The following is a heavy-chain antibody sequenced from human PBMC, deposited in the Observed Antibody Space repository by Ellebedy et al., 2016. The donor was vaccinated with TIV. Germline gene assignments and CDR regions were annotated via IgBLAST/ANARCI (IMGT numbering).Heavy chain of an antibody. CDR2: IYHVGGT. Sequence: SETLSLTCTVSNYSISSGSYWGWIRQPPGKGLEWIGSIYHVGGTYYNPSLKSRVAISVDTSKHQLYLKLSSGTATDTAVYYCASGYYDTLTGSTGGDFDSWGQGTLVTVSS. V-gene: IGHV4-38-2*02. CDR1: NYSISSGSY. J-gene: IGHJ4*02. D-gene: IGHD3-9*01. CDR3: ASGYYDTLTGSTGGDFDS.